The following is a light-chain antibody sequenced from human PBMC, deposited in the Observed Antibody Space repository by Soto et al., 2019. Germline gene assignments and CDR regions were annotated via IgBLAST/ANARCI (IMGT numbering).Light chain of an antibody. CDR1: QSVGSY. Sequence: EIVLTQSPATLSLSPGERATLFCRASQSVGSYLAWCQQKPGQAPRLLIYDASNRATGIPARFSGSGSGTDFNLTISSLEPEDFAVYYCQQRNYWPITFGQGTRLEIK. CDR3: QQRNYWPIT. CDR2: DAS. J-gene: IGKJ5*01. V-gene: IGKV3-11*01.